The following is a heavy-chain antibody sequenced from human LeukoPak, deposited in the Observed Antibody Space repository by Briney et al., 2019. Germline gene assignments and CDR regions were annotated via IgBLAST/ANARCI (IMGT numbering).Heavy chain of an antibody. J-gene: IGHJ2*01. Sequence: SETLSLTCTVSAGSISAYYWTWIRQPPGKGLEWIGYTSDSGSSNHKSSLKSRVSMSVDTSKRQFSLTLTSVTAADTAVYYCARIVRQDGGYLDLWGRGSLVTVSS. CDR3: ARIVRQDGGYLDL. V-gene: IGHV4-59*08. CDR1: AGSISAYY. CDR2: TSDSGSS. D-gene: IGHD3-16*02.